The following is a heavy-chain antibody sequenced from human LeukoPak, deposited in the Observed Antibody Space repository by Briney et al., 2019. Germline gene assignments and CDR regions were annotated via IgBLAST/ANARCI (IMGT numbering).Heavy chain of an antibody. D-gene: IGHD3-3*01. V-gene: IGHV3-48*01. CDR3: ARAQSYYDFWSGTEEYYYYYMDV. Sequence: GGSLRLSCAASGFTFSSYSMNWVRQAPGKGLEWVSYISSSSSTIYYADSVKGRFTISRDNAKNSLYLQMNSLRAEDTAVYYCARAQSYYDFWSGTEEYYYYYMDVWGKGTTVTVSS. CDR1: GFTFSSYS. CDR2: ISSSSSTI. J-gene: IGHJ6*03.